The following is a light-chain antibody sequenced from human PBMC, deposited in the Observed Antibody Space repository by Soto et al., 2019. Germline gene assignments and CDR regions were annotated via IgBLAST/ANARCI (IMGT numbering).Light chain of an antibody. CDR2: KAS. J-gene: IGKJ1*01. V-gene: IGKV1-5*03. CDR1: QSISSW. CDR3: QQYESYMT. Sequence: DIHKTQSPYTQTASVGERVDITCRASQSISSWLAWYQQKPGKAPKLLIYKASSLESGVPSRFSGSGSGTEFALTISSLQPDDSATYYCQQYESYMTFGQGTKVDI.